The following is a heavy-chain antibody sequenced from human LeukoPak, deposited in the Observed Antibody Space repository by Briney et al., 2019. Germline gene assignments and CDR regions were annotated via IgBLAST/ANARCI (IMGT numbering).Heavy chain of an antibody. CDR1: GFIFSSYG. V-gene: IGHV3-23*01. J-gene: IGHJ4*02. CDR2: ISGGGGST. CDR3: AKDYYDSSGPFDY. D-gene: IGHD3-22*01. Sequence: GGSLRLSCAASGFIFSSYGMSWVRQAPGKGPEWVSAISGGGGSTYYADSVKGRFTISRDNSKNTLYLQMNSLRAEDTAVYYCAKDYYDSSGPFDYWGQGTLVTVSS.